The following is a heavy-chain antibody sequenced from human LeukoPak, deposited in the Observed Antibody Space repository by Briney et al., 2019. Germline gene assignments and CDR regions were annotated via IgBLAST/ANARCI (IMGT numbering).Heavy chain of an antibody. V-gene: IGHV4-4*07. CDR1: GGSISSYY. Sequence: SETLSLTCTVSGGSISSYYWSWIRQPARKGLEWIGRIYTSGSTNYNPSLKSRVTMSVDTSKNQFSLKLSSVTAADTAVYYCARDVHSSGWYGNDYWGQGTLVTVSS. D-gene: IGHD6-19*01. CDR2: IYTSGST. CDR3: ARDVHSSGWYGNDY. J-gene: IGHJ4*02.